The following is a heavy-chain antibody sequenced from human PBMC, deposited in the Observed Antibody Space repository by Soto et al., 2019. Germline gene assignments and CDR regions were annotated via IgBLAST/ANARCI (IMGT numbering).Heavy chain of an antibody. CDR1: GYSFTSYW. CDR2: IYPGDSDT. J-gene: IGHJ6*02. CDR3: ARFRVVGATTGGMDV. D-gene: IGHD1-26*01. Sequence: PCESLKISCKGSGYSFTSYWIGWFRQIPGKGLEWMGIIYPGDSDTRYSPSFQGQVTISADKSISTAYLQWSSLKASDTAMYYCARFRVVGATTGGMDVWGQGTTVTVSS. V-gene: IGHV5-51*01.